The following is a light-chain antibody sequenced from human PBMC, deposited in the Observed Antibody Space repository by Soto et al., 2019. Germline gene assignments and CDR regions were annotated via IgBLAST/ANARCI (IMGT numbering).Light chain of an antibody. J-gene: IGKJ1*01. CDR3: QQYDSSPRT. V-gene: IGKV3-20*01. Sequence: EIVLTQSPGTLSLSPGERATLSCRASQSVSSNYLAWYQQKPGQAPRLLIYGASRRAPGIPDRFSGSGSGTDFTLTISRLEPEDFAVYYCQQYDSSPRTFGQGTKVEIQ. CDR1: QSVSSNY. CDR2: GAS.